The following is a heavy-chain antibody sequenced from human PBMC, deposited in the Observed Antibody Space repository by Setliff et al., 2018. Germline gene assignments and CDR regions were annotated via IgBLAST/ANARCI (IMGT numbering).Heavy chain of an antibody. J-gene: IGHJ5*02. Sequence: GGSLRLSCGASGFTYKNDWVSWVRQAPGKGLEWLASINPDGSEKYYVDSVKGRFTISRDNAKNSLYLQMNSLRAEDTAEYYCARGVVVVVAATSNYIDPWGQGTLVTVSS. CDR2: INPDGSEK. CDR1: GFTYKNDW. V-gene: IGHV3-7*01. CDR3: ARGVVVVVAATSNYIDP. D-gene: IGHD2-15*01.